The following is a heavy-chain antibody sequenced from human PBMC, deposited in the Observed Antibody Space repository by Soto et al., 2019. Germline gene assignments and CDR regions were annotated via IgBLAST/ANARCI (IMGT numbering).Heavy chain of an antibody. Sequence: SAKVSCKASRFTFSSDAISWVRQAPGPGLEWMGGIIPIFGTANYAQKFQGRVTITADESTSTAYMELSSLRSEDTAVYYCARGYCIITCFYRSYHNGMDVCGPAT. CDR2: IIPIFGTA. CDR1: RFTFSSDA. V-gene: IGHV1-69*13. J-gene: IGHJ6*02. CDR3: ARGYCIITCFYRSYHNGMDV. D-gene: IGHD2-2*01.